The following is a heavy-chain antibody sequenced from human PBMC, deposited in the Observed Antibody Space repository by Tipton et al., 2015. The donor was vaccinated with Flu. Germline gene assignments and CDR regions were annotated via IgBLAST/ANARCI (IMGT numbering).Heavy chain of an antibody. CDR2: IYYSGST. CDR3: ARRDFSNYVSEPKNWFDF. V-gene: IGHV4-31*03. CDR1: GGSINSGDYY. Sequence: TLSLTCTVSGGSINSGDYYWSWIRQHPGKGLEWIGYIYYSGSTYYNPSLKSRVTISVDTSKNQFSLKLSSVTAADTAVYFCARRDFSNYVSEPKNWFDFWGQGTLVTVSS. D-gene: IGHD4-11*01. J-gene: IGHJ5*01.